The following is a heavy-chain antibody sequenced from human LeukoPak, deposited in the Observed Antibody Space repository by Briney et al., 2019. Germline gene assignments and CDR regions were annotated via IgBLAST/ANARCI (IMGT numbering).Heavy chain of an antibody. CDR2: ICYSGNT. V-gene: IGHV4-39*01. J-gene: IGHJ4*02. Sequence: SETLSLTCTVSGGSISSSSYFWGWIRQTLAPGKGLEWIGNICYSGNTYYNPSLKSRVTMSVDTSKNQVSLKLISVTAADTAVYYCEKLSAFGGPCSCTSCHAAPDYWGQGTLVTVSS. CDR3: EKLSAFGGPCSCTSCHAAPDY. CDR1: GGSISSSSYF. D-gene: IGHD2-2*01.